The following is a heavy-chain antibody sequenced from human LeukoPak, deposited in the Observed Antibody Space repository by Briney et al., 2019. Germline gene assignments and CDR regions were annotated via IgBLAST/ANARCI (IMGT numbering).Heavy chain of an antibody. CDR2: MSYSGSA. V-gene: IGHV4-39*01. CDR3: ARFYTTSQYGSGYMDV. D-gene: IGHD3-10*01. CDR1: GGTTSSSSYY. Sequence: PSETLSPTCTVSGGTTSSSSYYWGWIRQPPGKGLECLGSMSYSGSAYYNPSLKSRVTIAVDTTKTQFSLKLSSVTGADAAVYYCARFYTTSQYGSGYMDVWGKGTTVTVSS. J-gene: IGHJ6*03.